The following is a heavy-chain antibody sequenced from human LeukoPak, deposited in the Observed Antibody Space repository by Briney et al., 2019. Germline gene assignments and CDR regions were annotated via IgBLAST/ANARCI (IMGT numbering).Heavy chain of an antibody. CDR3: ARGDFYDSSVYYYD. D-gene: IGHD3-22*01. V-gene: IGHV1-2*02. J-gene: IGHJ4*02. CDR2: LNPKSGGS. Sequence: ASVKVSCKASGYTFTGYYIHWVRQAPRQELEWMGWLNPKSGGSNYAQKFQGRVSMTRDTSITTAYMDLSSLRFDDSAMYYCARGDFYDSSVYYYDWGQGTLITVSS. CDR1: GYTFTGYY.